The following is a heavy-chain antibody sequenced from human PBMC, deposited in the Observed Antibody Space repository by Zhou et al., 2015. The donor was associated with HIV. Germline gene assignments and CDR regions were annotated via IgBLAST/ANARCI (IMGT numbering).Heavy chain of an antibody. CDR2: INPSGGST. Sequence: QVQLVQSGAEVKKPGASVKVSCKASGYTFTSYYMHWVRQAPGQGLEWMGIINPSGGSTSYAQKFQGRVTMTRDTSTSTVYMELSSLRSEDTAVYYCARGNTDYVWGSYRHYYFDYWGQGTLVTVSS. CDR3: ARGNTDYVWGSYRHYYFDY. D-gene: IGHD3-16*02. CDR1: GYTFTSYY. J-gene: IGHJ4*02. V-gene: IGHV1-46*01.